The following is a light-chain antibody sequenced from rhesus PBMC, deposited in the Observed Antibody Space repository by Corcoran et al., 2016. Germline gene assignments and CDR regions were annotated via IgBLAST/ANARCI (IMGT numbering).Light chain of an antibody. CDR1: QGISRW. CDR3: PQYDNTPWT. V-gene: IGKV1-21*01. CDR2: KAS. J-gene: IGKJ1*01. Sequence: DILMTQSPSSLSASVGDTVTITRRASQGISRWLAWYQQKPGKAPNLLIQKASTLQSGVPSRFSGSGSGTDFNLTISGLQSEDFATYFCPQYDNTPWTFGQGTKVEIK.